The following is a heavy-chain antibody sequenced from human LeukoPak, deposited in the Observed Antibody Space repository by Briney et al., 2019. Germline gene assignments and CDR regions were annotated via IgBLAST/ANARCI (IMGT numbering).Heavy chain of an antibody. CDR2: IYYSGST. CDR3: ARAISSGWSNYFDY. D-gene: IGHD6-19*01. CDR1: GGSISSGGYS. J-gene: IGHJ4*02. V-gene: IGHV4-30-4*07. Sequence: SETLSLTCTVSGGSISSGGYSWSWIRQPPGKGLEWIGYIYYSGSTYYNPSLKSRVTISVDTSKNQFSLKLSSVTAADTAVYYCARAISSGWSNYFDYWGQGTLVTVSS.